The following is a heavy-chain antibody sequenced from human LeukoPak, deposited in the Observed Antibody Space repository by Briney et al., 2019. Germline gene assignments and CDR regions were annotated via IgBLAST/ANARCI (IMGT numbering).Heavy chain of an antibody. CDR3: ARVIWGPFVWCDP. Sequence: SETLSLTCSVSGVSIISHYGSWIRQPPGEGLEWIGHIFYSGSANYNPSLKRRVTISVDKSKNQFSLSLSSVTAADTAVHFCARVIWGPFVWCDPWGQGTLVTVSS. CDR2: IFYSGSA. V-gene: IGHV4-59*11. CDR1: GVSIISHY. D-gene: IGHD7-27*01. J-gene: IGHJ5*02.